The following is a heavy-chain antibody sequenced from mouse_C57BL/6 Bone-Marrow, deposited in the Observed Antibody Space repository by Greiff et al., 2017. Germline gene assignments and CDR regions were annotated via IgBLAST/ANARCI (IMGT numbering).Heavy chain of an antibody. CDR2: IRSKSNNYAT. Sequence: EVKLVESGGGLVQPKGSLKLSCAASGFSFNTYAMNWVRQAPGKGLEWVARIRSKSNNYATYYADSVKDRFTISRDDSESMLYLQMNNLKTEDTAMYYCAGGNWYFDVWGTGTTVTVSS. CDR1: GFSFNTYA. CDR3: AGGNWYFDV. V-gene: IGHV10-1*01. J-gene: IGHJ1*03.